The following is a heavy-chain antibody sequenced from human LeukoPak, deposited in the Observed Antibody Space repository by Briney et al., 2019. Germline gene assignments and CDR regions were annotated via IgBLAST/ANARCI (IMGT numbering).Heavy chain of an antibody. D-gene: IGHD3-22*01. CDR2: IIPIFGTA. Sequence: SVKVSCKASGGTFSSYAISWVRQAPGQGPEWMGGIIPIFGTADYAQKFQGRVTVTTDESTSTAYMELSSLRSEDTAVYYCARPLSYDSSGYYFSWFDPWGQGTLVTVSS. CDR3: ARPLSYDSSGYYFSWFDP. V-gene: IGHV1-69*05. J-gene: IGHJ5*02. CDR1: GGTFSSYA.